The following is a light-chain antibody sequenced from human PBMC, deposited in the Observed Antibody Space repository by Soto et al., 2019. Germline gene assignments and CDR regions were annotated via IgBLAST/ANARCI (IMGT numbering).Light chain of an antibody. CDR2: AAS. Sequence: DIQMTQSPSSLSASVGDRVTITCRASQSISSYLNWYQQKPVKATKLLIYAASSLQSGVPSRFSGSGSGTDFTLTISSLQPEDFATYYCQQSYSTPSCTFRQGTNVELK. CDR1: QSISSY. CDR3: QQSYSTPSCT. J-gene: IGKJ1*01. V-gene: IGKV1-39*01.